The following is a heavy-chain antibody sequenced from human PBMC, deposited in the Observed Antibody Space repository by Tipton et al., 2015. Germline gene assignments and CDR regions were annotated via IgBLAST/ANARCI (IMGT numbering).Heavy chain of an antibody. J-gene: IGHJ4*02. V-gene: IGHV4-59*01. D-gene: IGHD3-22*01. CDR1: GGSFSDYY. CDR2: IYYSGST. CDR3: ARLTGDYYDSATYDPTYIDY. Sequence: TLSLTCTVSGGSFSDYYWSWIRQSPGEGLEWIGYIYYSGSTNYNPSLRSRVAMSMDTSKNQFSLKLSSVIAADTAVYYCARLTGDYYDSATYDPTYIDYWGQGILVSVSS.